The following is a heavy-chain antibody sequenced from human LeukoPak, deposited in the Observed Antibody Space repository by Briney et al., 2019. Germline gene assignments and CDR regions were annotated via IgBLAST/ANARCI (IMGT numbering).Heavy chain of an antibody. CDR2: IYYSGST. CDR1: GGSISSYY. CDR3: ARHGRYSGSCRPPDY. V-gene: IGHV4-59*08. D-gene: IGHD1-26*01. J-gene: IGHJ4*02. Sequence: SETLSLTCTVSGGSISSYYWSWIRQPPGKGLEWIGYIYYSGSTNYNPSLKSRVTISVDTSKNQFSLKLSSVTAADTAVYYCARHGRYSGSCRPPDYWGQGTLVTVSS.